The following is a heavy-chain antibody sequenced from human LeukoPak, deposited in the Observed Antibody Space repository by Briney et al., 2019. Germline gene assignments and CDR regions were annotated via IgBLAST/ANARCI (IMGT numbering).Heavy chain of an antibody. CDR3: AREPSDYYDAFNI. CDR1: GGSISSGSYY. Sequence: PSETLSLTCTVSGGSISSGSYYWSWIRQPAGKGLEWIGRIYTSGSTNYNPSLKSRVTISVDTSKIQFSLKLSSVTAADTAVYYCAREPSDYYDAFNIWGQGTMVTVSS. J-gene: IGHJ3*02. V-gene: IGHV4-61*02. CDR2: IYTSGST. D-gene: IGHD3-22*01.